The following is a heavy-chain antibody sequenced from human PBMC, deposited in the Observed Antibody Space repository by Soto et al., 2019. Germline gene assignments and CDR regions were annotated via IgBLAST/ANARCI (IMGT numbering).Heavy chain of an antibody. V-gene: IGHV3-74*01. CDR3: ARDSYSSSSWGTYGMDV. D-gene: IGHD6-6*01. J-gene: IGHJ6*02. CDR1: GFTFSSYW. Sequence: EVQLVESGGGLVQPGGSLRLSCAASGFTFSSYWMHWVRQAPGKGLVWVSRINSDGSSTSYADSVKGQFTISRDNAKNTLYLQMNCLKAEDTALYYCARDSYSSSSWGTYGMDVWGQGTTVTVSS. CDR2: INSDGSST.